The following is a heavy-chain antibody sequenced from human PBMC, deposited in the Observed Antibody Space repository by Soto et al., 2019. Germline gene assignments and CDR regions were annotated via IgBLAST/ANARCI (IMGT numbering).Heavy chain of an antibody. J-gene: IGHJ4*02. CDR2: IIPILGIA. CDR3: ARDVPDGLIDL. V-gene: IGHV1-69*08. CDR1: GGTFSSYT. D-gene: IGHD6-19*01. Sequence: QVQLVQSGAEVKKPGSSVKVSCKASGGTFSSYTISWVRQAPGQGLEWMGRIIPILGIANYAQKFQGRVTITADKSTSTAYRGLSSLRSEDRAVYYWARDVPDGLIDLWGRGPLVTVS.